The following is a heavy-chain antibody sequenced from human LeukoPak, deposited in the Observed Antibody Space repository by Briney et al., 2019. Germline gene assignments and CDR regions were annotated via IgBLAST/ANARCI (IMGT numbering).Heavy chain of an antibody. CDR1: GGSFSGYY. V-gene: IGHV4-59*12. J-gene: IGHJ3*02. D-gene: IGHD3-9*01. CDR3: ASGLRYFDWLKEAFDI. Sequence: SETLSLTCAVYGGSFSGYYWSWIRQPPGKGLEWIGYIYYSGTTNYNPSLKSRVTISVDTSKNQFSLELSSVTAADTAVYYCASGLRYFDWLKEAFDIWGQGTMVTVSS. CDR2: IYYSGTT.